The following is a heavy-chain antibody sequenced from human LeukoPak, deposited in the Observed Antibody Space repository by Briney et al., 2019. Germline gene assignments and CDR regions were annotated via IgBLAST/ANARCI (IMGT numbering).Heavy chain of an antibody. CDR1: GDSVSSNSAV. CDR3: ARGWEYSSGWYYFDY. Sequence: SQTLSLTCAISGDSVSSNSAVWNWIRHSPSRGLVWLGRTYYMSKWHNDYAVSVKSRITINPDTSKNQFSLQLNSVTPEDTAVYYCARGWEYSSGWYYFDYWGQGTLVTVSS. D-gene: IGHD6-19*01. V-gene: IGHV6-1*01. J-gene: IGHJ4*02. CDR2: TYYMSKWHN.